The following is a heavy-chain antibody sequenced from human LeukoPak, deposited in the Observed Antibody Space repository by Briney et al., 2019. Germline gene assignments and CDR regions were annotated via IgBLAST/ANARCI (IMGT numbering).Heavy chain of an antibody. D-gene: IGHD6-19*01. J-gene: IGHJ4*02. CDR3: AGAGSETQWRAFDF. Sequence: GGSLRLSCAASGFTFSRYDMHWVRQATGKGLEWVSGIGTAGDTYYAGSVKGRFTFSRENAKNSLYLQMNSLTAGDTAVYYCAGAGSETQWRAFDFWGQGALVTVFS. CDR2: IGTAGDT. CDR1: GFTFSRYD. V-gene: IGHV3-13*01.